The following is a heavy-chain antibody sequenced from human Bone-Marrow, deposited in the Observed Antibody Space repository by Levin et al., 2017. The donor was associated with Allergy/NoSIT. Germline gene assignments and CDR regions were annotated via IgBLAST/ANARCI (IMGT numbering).Heavy chain of an antibody. J-gene: IGHJ4*02. D-gene: IGHD2-2*01. CDR3: VRAVPATRYFDS. CDR2: IYDSGTA. V-gene: IGHV4-30-2*01. CDR1: GGSLRSDDYS. Sequence: SETLSLTCDVSGGSLRSDDYSWSWIRQPPGTGLEWIGYIYDSGTAHYNPSLKTRVTISVDTSKRQFSLNLRSVTDADTALYYCVRAVPATRYFDSWGQGILVSVAS.